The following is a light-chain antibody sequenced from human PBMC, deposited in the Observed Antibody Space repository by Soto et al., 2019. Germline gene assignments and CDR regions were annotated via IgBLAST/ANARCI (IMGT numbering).Light chain of an antibody. CDR2: DAS. J-gene: IGKJ1*01. Sequence: EIVLTQSPGTLSLSPGERATLSCRASQSVSSSYLAWYHQKPGQAPRLLIYDASNRATGIPARFSGSGSGTDFTLTISCLQSEDFAVYYCQQYGSSPPGTFGQGTKVDIK. CDR1: QSVSSSY. CDR3: QQYGSSPPGT. V-gene: IGKV3-20*01.